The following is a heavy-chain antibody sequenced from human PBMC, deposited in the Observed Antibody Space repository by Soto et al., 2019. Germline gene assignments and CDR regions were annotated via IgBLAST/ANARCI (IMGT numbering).Heavy chain of an antibody. J-gene: IGHJ6*02. Sequence: LWGSLRLSCAASGFTFSSYGMHWVRQAPGKGLEWVAVIWYDGSNKYYADSVKGRFTISRDNSKNTLYLQMNSLRAEDTAVYYCARDTARDKVRIYYGMDVWGQGTTVTVSS. V-gene: IGHV3-33*01. CDR2: IWYDGSNK. CDR3: ARDTARDKVRIYYGMDV. D-gene: IGHD3-10*01. CDR1: GFTFSSYG.